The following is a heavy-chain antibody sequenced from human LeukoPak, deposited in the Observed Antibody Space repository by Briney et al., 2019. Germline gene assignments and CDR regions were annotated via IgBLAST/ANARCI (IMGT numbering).Heavy chain of an antibody. CDR2: IKQDETEK. V-gene: IGHV3-7*03. CDR1: GFTFSNFW. CDR3: AKPLIASRQDAFDI. D-gene: IGHD1-14*01. Sequence: PGGSLRLSCTASGFTFSNFWMGWVRQAPGKGLEWVANIKQDETEKFYLGSVKGRFTISRDNAKNSLYLQMNSLRAEDTALYYCAKPLIASRQDAFDIWGQGTMVTVSS. J-gene: IGHJ3*02.